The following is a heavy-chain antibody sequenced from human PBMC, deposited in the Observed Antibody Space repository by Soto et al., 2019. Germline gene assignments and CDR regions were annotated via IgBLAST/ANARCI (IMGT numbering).Heavy chain of an antibody. CDR3: AREDNAFDI. Sequence: QVQLVQSGAEVKKPGSSVKVSCKASGGTFSSYTISWVRQAPGQGLEWMGRIIPILDIAIYAQKLQGRVTITADKSTNTVYMVLSSLRSEDTAVYYCAREDNAFDIWGQGTMVTVSP. J-gene: IGHJ3*02. V-gene: IGHV1-69*08. CDR1: GGTFSSYT. D-gene: IGHD2-15*01. CDR2: IIPILDIA.